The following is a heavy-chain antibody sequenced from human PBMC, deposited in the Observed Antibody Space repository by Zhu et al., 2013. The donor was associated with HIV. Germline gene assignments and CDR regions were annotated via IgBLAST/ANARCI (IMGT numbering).Heavy chain of an antibody. Sequence: QVQLVQSGAEVKKPGASVKVSCKASGYTFTSYYMHWVRQAPGQGLEWMGIINPSGGSTSYAQKFQGRVTMTRDTSTSTVYMELSSLRSEDTAVYYCARVARIYDFWSGYYRGEYFQHWGQGTLVTVSS. CDR2: INPSGGST. CDR3: ARVARIYDFWSGYYRGEYFQH. D-gene: IGHD3-3*01. V-gene: IGHV1-46*01. J-gene: IGHJ1*01. CDR1: GYTFTSYY.